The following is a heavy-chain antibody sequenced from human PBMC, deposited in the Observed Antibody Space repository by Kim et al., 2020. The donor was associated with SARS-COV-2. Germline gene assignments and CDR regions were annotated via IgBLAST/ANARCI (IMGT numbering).Heavy chain of an antibody. V-gene: IGHV3-43*01. D-gene: IGHD2-2*01. J-gene: IGHJ4*02. CDR3: AKDITAMVNFDY. Sequence: YYADSVKGRFTISRDNSKNSLYLQMNSLRTEDTALYYCAKDITAMVNFDYWGQGTLVTVSS.